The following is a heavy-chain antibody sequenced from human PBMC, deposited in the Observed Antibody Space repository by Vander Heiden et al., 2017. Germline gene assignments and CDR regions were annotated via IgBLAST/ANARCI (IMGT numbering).Heavy chain of an antibody. D-gene: IGHD4-17*01. Sequence: EVQLLESGGGLIQPGGSLRLSCAASGFTFSRYAMSWVRQAPGKGLEWVSGMTSGGGTKYADSVRDRSTISRDNSKNTLYLQMNSLRAEDTALYFCARDPNGDYIGAFDMWGQGTMVTVSS. CDR3: ARDPNGDYIGAFDM. J-gene: IGHJ3*02. CDR2: MTSGGGT. V-gene: IGHV3-23*01. CDR1: GFTFSRYA.